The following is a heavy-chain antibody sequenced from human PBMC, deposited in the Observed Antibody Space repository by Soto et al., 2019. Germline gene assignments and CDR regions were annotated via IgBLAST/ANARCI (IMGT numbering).Heavy chain of an antibody. V-gene: IGHV1-69*13. Sequence: GASVKVSCKASGGTFSSYAISWVRQAPGQGLEWMGGIIPIFGTANYAQKFQGRVTITADESTSTAYMELSSLRSEDTAVYYCATTDAQVTFYYYYGMDVWGQGTTVTVSS. CDR1: GGTFSSYA. J-gene: IGHJ6*02. D-gene: IGHD2-21*02. CDR2: IIPIFGTA. CDR3: ATTDAQVTFYYYYGMDV.